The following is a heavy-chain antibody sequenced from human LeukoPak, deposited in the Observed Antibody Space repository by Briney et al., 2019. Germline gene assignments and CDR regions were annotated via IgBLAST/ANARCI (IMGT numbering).Heavy chain of an antibody. CDR3: ARDRDLYCSGGSCYPGYFDY. Sequence: ASVKVSCKASGYTFTSYYMHWVRQAPGQGLEWMGIINPSGGSTSYAQKFQGRVTMTRDTSTSTVYMELSSLRSEDTAVYYCARDRDLYCSGGSCYPGYFDYWGQGTLVTVS. V-gene: IGHV1-46*01. CDR1: GYTFTSYY. D-gene: IGHD2-15*01. J-gene: IGHJ4*02. CDR2: INPSGGST.